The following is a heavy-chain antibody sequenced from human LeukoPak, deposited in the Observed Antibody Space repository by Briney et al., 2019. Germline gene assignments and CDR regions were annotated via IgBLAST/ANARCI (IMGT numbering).Heavy chain of an antibody. J-gene: IGHJ6*03. V-gene: IGHV4-39*07. CDR3: ARDPGTTVLEGYMDV. CDR1: GGSISSSSYY. Sequence: PSETLSLTCTVSGGSISSSSYYSGWIRQPPGKGLEWIGSIYYSGSTYYNPSLKSRVTISVDTSKNQFSLKLSSVTAADTAVYYCARDPGTTVLEGYMDVWGKGTTVTVSS. CDR2: IYYSGST. D-gene: IGHD4-17*01.